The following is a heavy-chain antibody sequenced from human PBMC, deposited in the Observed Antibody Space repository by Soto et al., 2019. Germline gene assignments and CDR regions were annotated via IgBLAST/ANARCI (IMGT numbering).Heavy chain of an antibody. J-gene: IGHJ2*01. V-gene: IGHV3-15*01. CDR2: IKSKTDGGTT. CDR1: GFTFSNAG. D-gene: IGHD3-10*01. CDR3: TTGGLWFGELLSLRRGLGHFDL. Sequence: PGGSLRLSCAASGFTFSNAGMSWVRQAPGKGLEWGGRIKSKTDGGTTDYAAPVNGRFTSSRDDSKNTLYLQMNSLKTEDTAVHYCTTGGLWFGELLSLRRGLGHFDLWGRGTPVTVSS.